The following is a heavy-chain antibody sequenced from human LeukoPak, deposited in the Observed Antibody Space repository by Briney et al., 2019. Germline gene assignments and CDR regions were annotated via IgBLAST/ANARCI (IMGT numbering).Heavy chain of an antibody. V-gene: IGHV3-66*03. J-gene: IGHJ5*02. CDR2: IYSDNT. CDR3: ARDISQDIVATTGQSP. CDR1: GFTVSSNS. D-gene: IGHD5-12*01. Sequence: PGGSLRLSCTVSGFTVSSNSMSWVRQAPGKGLEWVSFIYSDNTHYSDSVKGRFTISRDNSKNAVYLQMNSLRTEDTAVYYCARDISQDIVATTGQSPWGQGTLVTVSS.